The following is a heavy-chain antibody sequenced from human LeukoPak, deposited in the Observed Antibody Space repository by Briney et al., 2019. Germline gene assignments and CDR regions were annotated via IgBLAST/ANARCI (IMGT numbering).Heavy chain of an antibody. V-gene: IGHV3-74*01. Sequence: GGSLRLSCAASGFTFNTYWMHWVRQAPGKGLVWVSRINSDGSSFSYADSVKGRFTISRDNAKNTLYLQMNSLRAEDTAVYYCASSSGSYYYYMDVWGKGTTVTVSS. CDR2: INSDGSSF. D-gene: IGHD6-6*01. CDR3: ASSSGSYYYYMDV. J-gene: IGHJ6*03. CDR1: GFTFNTYW.